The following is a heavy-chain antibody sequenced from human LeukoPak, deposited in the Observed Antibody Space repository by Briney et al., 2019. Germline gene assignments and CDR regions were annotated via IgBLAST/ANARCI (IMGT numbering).Heavy chain of an antibody. D-gene: IGHD3-10*01. V-gene: IGHV1-18*01. CDR1: GYSFTSYG. J-gene: IGHJ4*02. Sequence: ASVKVSCKASGYSFTSYGISWVRQAPGQGREWMGWINTYNGNTNYAQNVRGRVTMTTDTATSTAYMDLRSLRSDDTAVYYCARGGYYGSGSFPDYWGQGALVTVSS. CDR3: ARGGYYGSGSFPDY. CDR2: INTYNGNT.